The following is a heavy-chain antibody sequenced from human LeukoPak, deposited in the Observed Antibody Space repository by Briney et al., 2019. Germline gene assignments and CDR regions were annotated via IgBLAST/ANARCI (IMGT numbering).Heavy chain of an antibody. Sequence: SSGTLSLTCTVSGGSIGSSYWSWIRQPPGKGLQWMGYIYYSGSTTYNPFLRSRLSMSVDPSNNQVSLKLTSVTAADTAVYYCARHFSGDYYDSSGYSAFDIWGQGTMVTVSS. CDR2: IYYSGST. D-gene: IGHD3-22*01. CDR3: ARHFSGDYYDSSGYSAFDI. V-gene: IGHV4-59*08. J-gene: IGHJ3*02. CDR1: GGSIGSSY.